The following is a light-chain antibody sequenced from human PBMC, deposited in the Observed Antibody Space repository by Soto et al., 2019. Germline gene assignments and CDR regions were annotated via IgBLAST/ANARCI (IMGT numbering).Light chain of an antibody. V-gene: IGKV1-5*01. Sequence: EIQMTQSPSTLSASIGDRVTITCRASESIRTWLAWYQHKPGKAPKFLIYDASSLESGVPSRFSGSGSGTEFTLTISNLQPDDFATYFCQQYNNYPRTFGQGTKVDI. CDR1: ESIRTW. CDR2: DAS. CDR3: QQYNNYPRT. J-gene: IGKJ1*01.